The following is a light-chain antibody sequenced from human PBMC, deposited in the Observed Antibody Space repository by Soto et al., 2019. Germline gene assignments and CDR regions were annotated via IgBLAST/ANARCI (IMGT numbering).Light chain of an antibody. Sequence: QSVLTQPPSVSGAPGQRVTISCTGSSSNIGAGYDVHWYQQLPGTAPKLLIYGHSNRPSGVPDRFSGSKSGTSASLAITGLQAEDEADYYCQSYDSSLSGYVVFGRGTKLTVL. CDR1: SSNIGAGYD. CDR2: GHS. CDR3: QSYDSSLSGYVV. J-gene: IGLJ2*01. V-gene: IGLV1-40*01.